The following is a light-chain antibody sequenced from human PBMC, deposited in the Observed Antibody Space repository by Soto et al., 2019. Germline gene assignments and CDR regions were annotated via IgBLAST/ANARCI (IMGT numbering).Light chain of an antibody. V-gene: IGKV3-15*01. CDR3: QQYNNWPPWT. Sequence: EILLTQSPDSLSLSPGDRATLSCRASQSFSSTFFAWYQQKPGQAPRLLIYGASTRATGIPARFSGSGSGTEFTLTISSLQSEDFAVYYCQQYNNWPPWTFGQGTKVEIK. CDR2: GAS. J-gene: IGKJ1*01. CDR1: QSFSST.